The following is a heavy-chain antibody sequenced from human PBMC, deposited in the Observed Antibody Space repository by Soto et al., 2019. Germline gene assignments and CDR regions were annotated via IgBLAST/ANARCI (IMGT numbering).Heavy chain of an antibody. D-gene: IGHD3-22*01. V-gene: IGHV4-31*03. J-gene: IGHJ4*02. Sequence: SETLSLTCTVSGGSISSGGYYWSWIRQHPGKGLEWIGYIYYSGSTYYNPSLKSRVTISVDRSKNQFSLKLSSVTAADTAVYYCARAVRDYYYDSSGYYYYFDYWGQGTLVTVSS. CDR2: IYYSGST. CDR1: GGSISSGGYY. CDR3: ARAVRDYYYDSSGYYYYFDY.